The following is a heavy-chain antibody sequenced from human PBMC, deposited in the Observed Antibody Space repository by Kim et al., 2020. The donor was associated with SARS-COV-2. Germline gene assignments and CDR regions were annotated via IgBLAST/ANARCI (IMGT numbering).Heavy chain of an antibody. J-gene: IGHJ4*02. D-gene: IGHD3-22*01. CDR2: IYYSGST. V-gene: IGHV4-39*01. Sequence: SETLSLTCTVSGGSISSSSYYWGWIRQPPGKGLEWIGSIYYSGSTYYNPSLKSRVTISVDTSKNQFSLKLSSVTAADTAVYYCARRGWLPYYHYGGSFDYWGQGTLVTVSS. CDR1: GGSISSSSYY. CDR3: ARRGWLPYYHYGGSFDY.